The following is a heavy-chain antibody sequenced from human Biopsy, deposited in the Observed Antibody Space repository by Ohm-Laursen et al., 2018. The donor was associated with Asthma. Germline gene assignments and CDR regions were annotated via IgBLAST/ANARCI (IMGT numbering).Heavy chain of an antibody. CDR3: AGFCSDGNCPDH. J-gene: IGHJ4*02. Sequence: GTLSLTCTVSGVSIRSYYWTWIRQPPGKGLEWIGNIHYSGSTYSNPSLKSRVTISVDTSKKQISLRLSSVIAADTAVYYCAGFCSDGNCPDHWGQGTLVTVSS. D-gene: IGHD2-15*01. CDR1: GVSIRSYY. CDR2: IHYSGST. V-gene: IGHV4-59*01.